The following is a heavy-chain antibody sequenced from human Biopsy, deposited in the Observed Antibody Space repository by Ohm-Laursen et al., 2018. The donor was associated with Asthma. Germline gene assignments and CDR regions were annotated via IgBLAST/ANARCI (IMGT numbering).Heavy chain of an antibody. V-gene: IGHV3-30-3*01. D-gene: IGHD1-1*01. J-gene: IGHJ6*02. Sequence: SLRLSCTASGFTFSSNAMHWVRQAPGKGLEWVTVISYDGNNKYYADSVKGRFTISRDNSKNMLYLQMNSLRAEDTAVYYCARDLGTTRMDVWGQGTTVTVSS. CDR1: GFTFSSNA. CDR2: ISYDGNNK. CDR3: ARDLGTTRMDV.